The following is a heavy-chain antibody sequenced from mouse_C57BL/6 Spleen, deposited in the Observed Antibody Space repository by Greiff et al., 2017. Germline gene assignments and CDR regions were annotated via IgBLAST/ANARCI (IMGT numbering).Heavy chain of an antibody. CDR3: ARQDDDYDPFGY. J-gene: IGHJ3*01. Sequence: EVMLVESGGDLVKPGGSPKLSCAASGFTFSSYGMSWVRQTPDKRLEWVATISSGGSYTYYPDSVKGRFTISRDNAKNTLYLQMSSLKSEDTAMYYCARQDDDYDPFGYWGQGTLVTVSA. D-gene: IGHD2-4*01. CDR1: GFTFSSYG. CDR2: ISSGGSYT. V-gene: IGHV5-6*02.